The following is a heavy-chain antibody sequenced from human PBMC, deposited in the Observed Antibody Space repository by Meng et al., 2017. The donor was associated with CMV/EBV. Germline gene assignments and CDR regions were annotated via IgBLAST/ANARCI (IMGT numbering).Heavy chain of an antibody. CDR1: GYSFTSYW. Sequence: QVSCKGSGYSFTSYWICWVRQMPGKGLEWMGIIYPGDPDNRYSPSFQDQVTISADKSISTAYLQWSSLKASDPAMYYCARAGDYDFWSGYYGMDVWGQGTTVTVSS. CDR2: IYPGDPDN. CDR3: ARAGDYDFWSGYYGMDV. D-gene: IGHD3-3*01. J-gene: IGHJ6*02. V-gene: IGHV5-51*01.